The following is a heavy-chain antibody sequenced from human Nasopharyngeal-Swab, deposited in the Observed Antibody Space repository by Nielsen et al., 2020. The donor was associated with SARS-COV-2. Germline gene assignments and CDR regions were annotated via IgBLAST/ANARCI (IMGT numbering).Heavy chain of an antibody. CDR3: ARDGLDYDFWSAYFMDV. J-gene: IGHJ6*02. CDR1: GFTFNNYN. Sequence: GESLKISWAASGFTFNNYNFNWVRQAQGKGLEWVSSISSSSSYIYYADSVKGRFTISRDNAKNSLYLQMNSLRAEDTAVYYCARDGLDYDFWSAYFMDVWGQGTTVTVSS. CDR2: ISSSSSYI. D-gene: IGHD3-3*01. V-gene: IGHV3-21*01.